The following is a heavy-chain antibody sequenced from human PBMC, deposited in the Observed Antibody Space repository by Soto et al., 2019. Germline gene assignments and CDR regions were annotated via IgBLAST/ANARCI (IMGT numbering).Heavy chain of an antibody. CDR3: ARHAGSSWLYFFDY. CDR1: DGSISNYC. Sequence: PSETLCLTCTVSDGSISNYCWSWIRQPPGKGLECIGYICYNGNTNYNSSLKSRVTISVDTSKNQFSLKLNSVTAADTAVYYCARHAGSSWLYFFDYWGQGALVTVSS. CDR2: ICYNGNT. J-gene: IGHJ4*02. V-gene: IGHV4-59*08. D-gene: IGHD6-13*01.